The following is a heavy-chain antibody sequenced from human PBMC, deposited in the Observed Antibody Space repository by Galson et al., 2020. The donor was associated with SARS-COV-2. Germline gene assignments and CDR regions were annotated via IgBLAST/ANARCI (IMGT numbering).Heavy chain of an antibody. CDR3: ARGSSYYSSGNSYSRRISFLWFGP. D-gene: IGHD3-10*01. CDR2: INHSGST. J-gene: IGHJ5*02. Sequence: SQASETLSLTCAVYGGSFSGFYWSLFRQPPGKGLEWIGEINHSGSTNYNPSLKSRVTISVDTSNNQFSLKLRSVTAADTAVYYCARGSSYYSSGNSYSRRISFLWFGPWGQGALVTVSS. V-gene: IGHV4-34*01. CDR1: GGSFSGFY.